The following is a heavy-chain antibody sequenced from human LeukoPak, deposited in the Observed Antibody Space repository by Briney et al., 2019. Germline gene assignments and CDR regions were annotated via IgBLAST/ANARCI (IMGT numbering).Heavy chain of an antibody. V-gene: IGHV3-30*02. Sequence: GGSLRLSCAASGFTFNHYAIHWVRQAPGKGLEWVAIIRYDGSNKYYADSVKGRFTISRDNSKNTLYLQMNSLRAEDTAVYYCAKDLDYGDLSGAFDIWGQGTMVTVSS. J-gene: IGHJ3*02. D-gene: IGHD4-17*01. CDR2: IRYDGSNK. CDR1: GFTFNHYA. CDR3: AKDLDYGDLSGAFDI.